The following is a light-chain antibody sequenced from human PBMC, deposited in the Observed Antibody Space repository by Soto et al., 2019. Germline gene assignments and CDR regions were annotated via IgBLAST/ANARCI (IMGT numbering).Light chain of an antibody. Sequence: DIQMAQSPSTLSGSVGDRVTITCRASQTMGGWLAWYQQKPGKAPKLLIYKASTLKSGVPSRFSGSGSGTEFTLTISSLQPDDFATYYCQLYNSYSGAFGQGTKVDSK. J-gene: IGKJ1*01. V-gene: IGKV1-5*03. CDR3: QLYNSYSGA. CDR1: QTMGGW. CDR2: KAS.